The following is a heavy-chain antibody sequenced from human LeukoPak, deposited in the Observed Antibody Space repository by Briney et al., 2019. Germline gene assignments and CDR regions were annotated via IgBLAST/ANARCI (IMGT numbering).Heavy chain of an antibody. CDR2: INHSGST. Sequence: SETLSLTCTVSGGSISSGDYFWTRIRQPPGKGLEWIGEINHSGSTNYNPSLKSRVTISVDTSKNQFSLKLSSVTAADTAVYYCARVTYWYFDLWGRGTLVTVSS. J-gene: IGHJ2*01. CDR3: ARVTYWYFDL. V-gene: IGHV4-39*07. CDR1: GGSISSGDYF.